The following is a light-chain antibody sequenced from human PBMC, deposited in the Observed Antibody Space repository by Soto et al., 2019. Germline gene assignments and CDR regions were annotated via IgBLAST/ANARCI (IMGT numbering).Light chain of an antibody. CDR3: QQRSNWPSWT. V-gene: IGKV3-11*01. CDR2: DAS. J-gene: IGKJ1*01. CDR1: QSASSY. Sequence: DIVLTQSPATLSLSPGERATLSCRASQSASSYLAWYQQKPGPAPRLLIYDASNRATGIPARFSGSGSGTDFTLTISSLEPEDFAVYYCQQRSNWPSWTFGQGTKVEIK.